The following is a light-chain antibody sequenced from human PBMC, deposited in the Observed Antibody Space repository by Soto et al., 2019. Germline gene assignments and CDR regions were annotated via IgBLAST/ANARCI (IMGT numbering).Light chain of an antibody. CDR3: QQYKA. Sequence: DIQITQSPSTLSASVGDRVTITCRASQSISSWLAWFQQKPGKAPKLLIYDASSLESGVPSRFSGSGSGTEFTLTISSMKPDDFATYYCQQYKAFGQGTKVDIK. CDR1: QSISSW. CDR2: DAS. J-gene: IGKJ1*01. V-gene: IGKV1-5*01.